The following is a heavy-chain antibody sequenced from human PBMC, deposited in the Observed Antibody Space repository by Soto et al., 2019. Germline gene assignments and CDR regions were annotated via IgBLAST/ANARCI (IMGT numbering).Heavy chain of an antibody. CDR1: GFTFSSYW. CDR2: INSDGSST. D-gene: IGHD3-9*01. CDR3: ARDYYDILTGYYYGMDV. J-gene: IGHJ6*02. V-gene: IGHV3-74*01. Sequence: QPGGSLRLSCAASGFTFSSYWMHWVRQAPGKGLVWVSRINSDGSSTSYADSVKGRFTISRDNAKNTLYLQMNSLRAEDTAVYYCARDYYDILTGYYYGMDVWGQGTTVTVSS.